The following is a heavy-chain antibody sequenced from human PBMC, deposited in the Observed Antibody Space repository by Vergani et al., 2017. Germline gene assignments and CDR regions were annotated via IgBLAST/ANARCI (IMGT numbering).Heavy chain of an antibody. CDR3: GKDIFGRRNYFYYTDV. CDR1: GFRLEDYA. J-gene: IGHJ6*03. D-gene: IGHD3-10*01. V-gene: IGHV3-9*01. Sequence: EVQLVESGGGLLQPGRSLRVSCAASGFRLEDYAMHWARIVPGKGLRWVSSITWHTGRIVFADSLKGRFTTSRDNARNSLYLQMNIRRPEETASYFCGKDIFGRRNYFYYTDVSGTGTTVTVS. CDR2: ITWHTGRI.